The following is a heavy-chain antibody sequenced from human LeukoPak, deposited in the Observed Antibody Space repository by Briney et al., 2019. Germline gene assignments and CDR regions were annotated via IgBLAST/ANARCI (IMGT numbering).Heavy chain of an antibody. Sequence: PGGSLRLSCAASEFTVSSNHMSWVRQAPGKGLEWVSVIYSGGRTYYADSVKGRFTISRDNSKNTLYLQMNSLRAEDTAVYYCARDSYYGSGSFDYWGQGTLVTVSS. CDR2: IYSGGRT. V-gene: IGHV3-53*01. CDR1: EFTVSSNH. J-gene: IGHJ4*02. D-gene: IGHD3-10*01. CDR3: ARDSYYGSGSFDY.